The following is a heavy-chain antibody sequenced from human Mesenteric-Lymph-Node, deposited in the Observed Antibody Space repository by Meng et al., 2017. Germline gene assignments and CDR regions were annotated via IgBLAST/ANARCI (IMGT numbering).Heavy chain of an antibody. D-gene: IGHD6-13*01. Sequence: GESLKISCAASGFTFSSYSMNWVRQAPGKGLEWVSSSSSSSSYIYYADSVKGRFTISRDNAKNSLYLQMNSLRAEDTAVDYCARVSSSWYTGSSFAIWGQGTMVTVSS. J-gene: IGHJ3*02. CDR2: SSSSSSYI. V-gene: IGHV3-21*01. CDR1: GFTFSSYS. CDR3: ARVSSSWYTGSSFAI.